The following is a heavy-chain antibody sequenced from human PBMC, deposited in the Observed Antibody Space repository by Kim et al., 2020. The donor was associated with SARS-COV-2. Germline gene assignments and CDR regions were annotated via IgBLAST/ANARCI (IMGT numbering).Heavy chain of an antibody. J-gene: IGHJ5*02. CDR2: INHSGGST. CDR1: GYTFTSYY. V-gene: IGHV1-46*01. CDR3: ARDRDSYGGEVVSGPSFDP. D-gene: IGHD5-18*01. Sequence: ASVKVSCKASGYTFTSYYMHWVRQAPGQGLEWMGIINHSGGSTSYAQKFQGRVTMTRDTSTSTVYMELSSLRSEDTAVCYCARDRDSYGGEVVSGPSFDPWGQGTLVTVSS.